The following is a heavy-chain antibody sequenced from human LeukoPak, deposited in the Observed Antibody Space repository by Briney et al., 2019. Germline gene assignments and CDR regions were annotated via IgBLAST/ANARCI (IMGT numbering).Heavy chain of an antibody. CDR1: GFTFSSYA. V-gene: IGHV3-23*01. Sequence: GGSLRLSCAASGFTFSSYAMSWVRQAPGKGLEWVSSISGSGGSTYYADSVKGRFTISRDNSKSTLYLQMNSLRADDTAVYYCANAQVGGATYYYYYMDVWGKGTTVTVSS. CDR2: ISGSGGST. CDR3: ANAQVGGATYYYYYMDV. D-gene: IGHD1-26*01. J-gene: IGHJ6*03.